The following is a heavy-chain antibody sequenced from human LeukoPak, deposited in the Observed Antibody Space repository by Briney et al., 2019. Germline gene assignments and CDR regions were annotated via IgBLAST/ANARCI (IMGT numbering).Heavy chain of an antibody. V-gene: IGHV1-8*01. CDR3: ARRRITMVRGVIGHYNWFDP. Sequence: ASVKVSCKAYGYTFTSYDINWVRQATGQGLEWMGWMNPNSGNTGYAQKFQGRVTMTRNTSISTAYMELSSLRSEDTAVYYCARRRITMVRGVIGHYNWFDPWGQGTLVTVSS. CDR2: MNPNSGNT. CDR1: GYTFTSYD. D-gene: IGHD3-10*01. J-gene: IGHJ5*02.